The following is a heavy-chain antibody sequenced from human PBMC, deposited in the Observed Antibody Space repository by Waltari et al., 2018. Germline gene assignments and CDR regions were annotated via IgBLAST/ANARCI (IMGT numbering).Heavy chain of an antibody. V-gene: IGHV1-69*13. CDR2: IIPTVGTA. CDR3: ASIRRKDIVLVVYAPFDY. CDR1: GGTFSSYA. J-gene: IGHJ4*02. Sequence: QVQLVQSGAEVKKPGSSVKVSCKASGGTFSSYAISWVRQAPGQGLEWMGGIIPTVGTANYAQKFQRRVTITADESTSTAYMELSSLRSEDTAVYYCASIRRKDIVLVVYAPFDYWGQGTLVTVSS. D-gene: IGHD2-8*02.